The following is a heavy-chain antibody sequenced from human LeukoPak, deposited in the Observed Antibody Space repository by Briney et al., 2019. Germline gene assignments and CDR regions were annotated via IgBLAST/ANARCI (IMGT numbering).Heavy chain of an antibody. CDR3: AKGSSSGWPYFFDN. CDR1: GFTFSSYA. V-gene: IGHV3-23*01. D-gene: IGHD6-19*01. Sequence: GSLRLSCAASGFTFSSYALSWVRQAPGKGLEWFSASSGGSGSSTYYADAVKGRFTISRDNPKTTLYLEMNSLRADDTAVYYCAKGSSSGWPYFFDNWGQGTLVTVSS. CDR2: SSGGSGSST. J-gene: IGHJ4*02.